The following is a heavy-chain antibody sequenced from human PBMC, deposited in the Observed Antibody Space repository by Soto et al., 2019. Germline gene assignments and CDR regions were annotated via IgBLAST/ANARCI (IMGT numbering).Heavy chain of an antibody. CDR3: ARVGGTGTGWFDP. V-gene: IGHV3-48*03. D-gene: IGHD1-7*01. J-gene: IGHJ5*02. Sequence: PGGSLSLSCAASGFTFSTYAMNWVRQAPGKGLEWVSYISSSGSTIYYADSVKGRFTISRDNAKNSLYLQMNSLRAEDTAVYYCARVGGTGTGWFDPWGQGTLVTVSS. CDR2: ISSSGSTI. CDR1: GFTFSTYA.